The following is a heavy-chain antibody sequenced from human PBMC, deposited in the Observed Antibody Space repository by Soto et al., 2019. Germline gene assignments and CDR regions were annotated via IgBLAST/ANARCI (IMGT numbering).Heavy chain of an antibody. CDR1: GFTFDDYA. J-gene: IGHJ4*02. CDR3: GKGRGYGSGSDIDY. D-gene: IGHD3-10*01. Sequence: EVQLVESGGGLVQPGRSLRLSCAASGFTFDDYAMQWVRQAPGKGLEWVSGISWNSGSIVYADSVKGRFTISRDNAKKSLYLQMNSLRAEDTALYYCGKGRGYGSGSDIDYWGQGTLVTVSS. V-gene: IGHV3-9*01. CDR2: ISWNSGSI.